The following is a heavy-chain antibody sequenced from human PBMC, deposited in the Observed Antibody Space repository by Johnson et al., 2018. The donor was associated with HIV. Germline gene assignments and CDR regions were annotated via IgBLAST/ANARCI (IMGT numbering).Heavy chain of an antibody. D-gene: IGHD1-26*01. J-gene: IGHJ3*02. CDR1: GFTFINAW. CDR3: VTPTLGAEAFDI. Sequence: EVQLVESGGGLVKPGGSLRLSCAASGFTFINAWMSWVRQAPGKGLEWVGRIKSKTEGETTDYAAPVAARFTISRDASKDTLYLQMNNLKTEDTAIYYCVTPTLGAEAFDIWGQGTMVTVSS. CDR2: IKSKTEGETT. V-gene: IGHV3-15*01.